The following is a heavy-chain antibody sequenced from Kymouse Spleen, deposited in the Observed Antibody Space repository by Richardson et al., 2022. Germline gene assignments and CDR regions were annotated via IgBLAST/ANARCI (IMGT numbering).Heavy chain of an antibody. Sequence: QVQLQESGPGLVKPSETLSLTCTVSGGSVSSGSYYWSWIRQPPGKGLEWIGYIYYSGSTNYNPSLKSRVTISVDTSKNQFSLKLSSVTAADTAVYYCARSGTYYYYYGMDVWGQGTTVTVSS. V-gene: IGHV4-61*01. J-gene: IGHJ6*02. CDR3: ARSGTYYYYYGMDV. CDR2: IYYSGST. D-gene: IGHD1-1*01,IGHD1-20*01,IGHD1-7*01. CDR1: GGSVSSGSYY.